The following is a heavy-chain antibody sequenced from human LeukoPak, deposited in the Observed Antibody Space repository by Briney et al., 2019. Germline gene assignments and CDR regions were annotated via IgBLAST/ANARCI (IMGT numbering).Heavy chain of an antibody. CDR1: GYTFTSYA. Sequence: ASVKVSCKASGYTFTSYAMHWVRQAPGQRLEWMGWINAGNGNTKCSQKFQGRVTITRDTSASTAYMELSSLRSEDTAVYYCARDGAVAGYFDYWGQGTLVTVSS. V-gene: IGHV1-3*01. CDR3: ARDGAVAGYFDY. J-gene: IGHJ4*02. CDR2: INAGNGNT. D-gene: IGHD6-19*01.